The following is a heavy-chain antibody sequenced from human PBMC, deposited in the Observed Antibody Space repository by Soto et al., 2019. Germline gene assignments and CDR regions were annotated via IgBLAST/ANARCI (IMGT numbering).Heavy chain of an antibody. CDR2: IYYSGST. D-gene: IGHD3-9*01. CDR3: ARERYDILTGYYHFDY. J-gene: IGHJ4*02. CDR1: GGSISSGGYY. Sequence: QVQLQESGPGLVKPSQTLSLTCTVSGGSISSGGYYWSWIRQHPGKGLEWIGYIYYSGSTYYNPSIKSRVTISVDTSKNQFSLKLSSVTAAATAVYYCARERYDILTGYYHFDYWGQGTLVTVSS. V-gene: IGHV4-31*03.